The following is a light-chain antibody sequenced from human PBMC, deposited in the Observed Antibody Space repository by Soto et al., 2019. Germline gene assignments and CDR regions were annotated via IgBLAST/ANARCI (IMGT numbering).Light chain of an antibody. CDR1: QSISYD. Sequence: DIQMTQSPSSLSASVGDRVTITCRASQSISYDLNWYQQKPGKAPRLLIYGANSLESGVPLRFSGSGSRTDFTLTINNRQPEDFATYYCQQSYNTPLTFGGGTKVDIX. J-gene: IGKJ4*01. V-gene: IGKV1-39*01. CDR3: QQSYNTPLT. CDR2: GAN.